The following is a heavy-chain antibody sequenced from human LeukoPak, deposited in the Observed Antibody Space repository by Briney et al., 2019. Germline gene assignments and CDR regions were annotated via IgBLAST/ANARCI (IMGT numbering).Heavy chain of an antibody. Sequence: ASVKVSCKASGYTFSSYGVSWVRQAPGQGLEWMGWSSPYTGHTKYVQKFQGRVTMTTDTSTSTAYMELRSLRSDDTAVYYCARDGDTYFYGSGTYTGADYWGQGTLVTVSS. D-gene: IGHD3-10*01. J-gene: IGHJ4*02. CDR2: SSPYTGHT. V-gene: IGHV1-18*01. CDR3: ARDGDTYFYGSGTYTGADY. CDR1: GYTFSSYG.